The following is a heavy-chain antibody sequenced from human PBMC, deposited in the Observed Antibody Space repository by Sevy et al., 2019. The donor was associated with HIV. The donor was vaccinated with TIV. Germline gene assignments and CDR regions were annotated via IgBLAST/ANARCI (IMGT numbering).Heavy chain of an antibody. CDR1: GGSFNDYY. Sequence: SETLSLTCGVYGGSFNDYYLAWVRQSPEKGLEWIGEINNGGTTYYNPSLKSRLAISVDTSKRQFSLKMNSVTAADTALYYCVKERRDSYYFMDVWGKGTTVTVSS. CDR3: VKERRDSYYFMDV. V-gene: IGHV4-34*01. D-gene: IGHD3-10*01. CDR2: INNGGTT. J-gene: IGHJ6*03.